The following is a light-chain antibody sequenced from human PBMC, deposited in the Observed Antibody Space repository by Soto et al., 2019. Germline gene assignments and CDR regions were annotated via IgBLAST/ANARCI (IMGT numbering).Light chain of an antibody. CDR1: QSVSSN. V-gene: IGKV3-15*01. CDR2: GAS. CDR3: QQYNNWPRT. J-gene: IGKJ1*01. Sequence: EIVMTQSPATLSVCPGERATLSFRASQSVSSNFAWYQQKPGQAPRLLIYGASTRATGIPARFSGSGSVTEFTLTISSLQSEDFAVYYCQQYNNWPRTFGQGTKVDIK.